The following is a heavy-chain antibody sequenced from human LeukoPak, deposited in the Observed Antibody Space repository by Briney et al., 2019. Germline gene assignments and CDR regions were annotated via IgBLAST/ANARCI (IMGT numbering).Heavy chain of an antibody. Sequence: SETLSLTCAVYGGSFSGYYWSWIRQPPGKGLEWIGEIDHSGSTKYNPSLKSRVTISVDTSKNQFSLKLSSVTAADTAVYYCARVGPQGFYFDYWGQGTLVTVSS. CDR2: IDHSGST. J-gene: IGHJ4*02. CDR1: GGSFSGYY. V-gene: IGHV4-34*01. CDR3: ARVGPQGFYFDY.